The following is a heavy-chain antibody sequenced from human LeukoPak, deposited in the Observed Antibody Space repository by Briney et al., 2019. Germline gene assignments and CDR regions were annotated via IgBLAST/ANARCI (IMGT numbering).Heavy chain of an antibody. CDR2: IYYSGTT. J-gene: IGHJ4*02. CDR3: ARQKGGVAGLKYYFDY. Sequence: SETLSLTCTVSGGSLSGYYWSWIRQPPGEGLEWIGYIYYSGTTNYNPSLKSRLTISVATSKNQFSLNLSSVTAADTAVYYCARQKGGVAGLKYYFDYWGQGTLVTVSS. D-gene: IGHD6-19*01. CDR1: GGSLSGYY. V-gene: IGHV4-59*08.